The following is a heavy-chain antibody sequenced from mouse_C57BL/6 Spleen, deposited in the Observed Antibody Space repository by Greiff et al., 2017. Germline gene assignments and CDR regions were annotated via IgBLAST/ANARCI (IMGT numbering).Heavy chain of an antibody. J-gene: IGHJ2*01. CDR1: GFSLTSYA. CDR2: IWTGGGT. V-gene: IGHV2-9-1*01. D-gene: IGHD1-1*01. CDR3: ARASYYGSSYVLDY. Sequence: VQLQQSGPGLVAPSQSLSITCTVSGFSLTSYAISWVRQPPGKGLEWLGVIWTGGGTNYNSALKSRLSISKDNSKSQVFLKMNSLQTDDTARYYCARASYYGSSYVLDYWGQGTTLTVSS.